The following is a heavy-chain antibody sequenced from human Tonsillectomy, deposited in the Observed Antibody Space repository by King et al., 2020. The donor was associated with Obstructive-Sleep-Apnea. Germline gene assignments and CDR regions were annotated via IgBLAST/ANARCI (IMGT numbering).Heavy chain of an antibody. CDR2: VYYSGTT. CDR3: ARQLGTYCSGGSCYFDS. D-gene: IGHD2-15*01. Sequence: LQLQESGPGLVKPSETLSLTCTVSGGSISSSNYYWGWIRQPPGKGLEWIGSVYYSGTTYYNPSLKSRVTISVDTSKNHFSLQLSSVTAADTAVYYCARQLGTYCSGGSCYFDSWGQGTLATVSS. CDR1: GGSISSSNYY. V-gene: IGHV4-39*01. J-gene: IGHJ4*02.